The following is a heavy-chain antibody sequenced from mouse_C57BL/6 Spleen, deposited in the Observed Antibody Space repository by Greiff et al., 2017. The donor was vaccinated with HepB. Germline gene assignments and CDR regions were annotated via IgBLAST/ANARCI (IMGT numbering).Heavy chain of an antibody. V-gene: IGHV5-4*01. J-gene: IGHJ2*01. CDR2: ISDGGSYT. CDR3: ARDHGSSYGDY. CDR1: GFTFSSYA. Sequence: EVKVVESGGGLVKPGGSLKLSCAASGFTFSSYAMSWVRQTPEKRLEWVATISDGGSYTYYPDNVKGRFTISRDNAKNNLYLQMSHLKSEDTAMYYCARDHGSSYGDYWGQGTTLTVSS. D-gene: IGHD1-1*01.